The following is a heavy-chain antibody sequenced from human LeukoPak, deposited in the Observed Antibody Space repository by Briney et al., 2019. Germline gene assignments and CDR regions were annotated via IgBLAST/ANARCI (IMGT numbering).Heavy chain of an antibody. J-gene: IGHJ5*02. CDR3: ARSVFWSGYSYNWFDP. CDR2: IYTRGST. V-gene: IGHV4-61*02. Sequence: SQTLSLTCTVSGGSISSGSYYWSWIRQPAGKGLEWIGRIYTRGSTNYNPSLKSRVTISVDTSKNQFSLKLSSVTAADTAVYYCARSVFWSGYSYNWFDPWGQGTLVTVSS. CDR1: GGSISSGSYY. D-gene: IGHD3-3*01.